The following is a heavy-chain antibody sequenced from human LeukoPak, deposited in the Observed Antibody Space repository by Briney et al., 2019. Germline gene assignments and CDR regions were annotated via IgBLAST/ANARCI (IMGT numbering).Heavy chain of an antibody. V-gene: IGHV3-48*01. CDR3: ARDPTTRSNRAQFYSDY. CDR1: GFTFSSNS. D-gene: IGHD4-17*01. CDR2: ISRSSNTI. J-gene: IGHJ4*02. Sequence: GGSLRLSCAASGFTFSSNSMNWVRQAPGKGLEWVSYISRSSNTIYYADSVKGRFTLSRDNAKNSLYLQMNSLRAEDTAVYYCARDPTTRSNRAQFYSDYWGQGTLVIVSS.